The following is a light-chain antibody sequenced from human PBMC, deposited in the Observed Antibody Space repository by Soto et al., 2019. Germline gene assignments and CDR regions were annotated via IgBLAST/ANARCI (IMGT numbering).Light chain of an antibody. Sequence: QSAVTQPPSVSGAPGQRVTISCTGSSSNIGAGYDVHWYQQLPGTAPKLLIYANINRPSGVPDRFSGSKSGTSASLAITGLQAEDEADYYCQSYDSSLSRSVFGGGTQLTVL. V-gene: IGLV1-40*01. CDR3: QSYDSSLSRSV. J-gene: IGLJ2*01. CDR2: ANI. CDR1: SSNIGAGYD.